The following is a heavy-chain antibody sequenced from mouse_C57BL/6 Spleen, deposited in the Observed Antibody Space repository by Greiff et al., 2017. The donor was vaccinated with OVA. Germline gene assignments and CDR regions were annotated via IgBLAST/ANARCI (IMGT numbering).Heavy chain of an antibody. D-gene: IGHD1-1*01. Sequence: QVQLQQPGAELVKPGASVKLSCKASGYTFTSYWMHWVKQRPGQGLEWIGMIHPNSGSTNYNEKFKSKATLTVDKSSSTAYMQLSSLTSEDSAVYYCARVGFYYGSSYCYAMDYWGQGTSVTVSS. CDR1: GYTFTSYW. V-gene: IGHV1-64*01. J-gene: IGHJ4*01. CDR2: IHPNSGST. CDR3: ARVGFYYGSSYCYAMDY.